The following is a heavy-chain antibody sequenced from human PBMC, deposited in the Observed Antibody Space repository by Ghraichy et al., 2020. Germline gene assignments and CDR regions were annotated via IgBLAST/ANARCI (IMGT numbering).Heavy chain of an antibody. V-gene: IGHV4-38-2*02. CDR3: ARDRSRYTGSYYYYYGIDD. CDR1: GYSISSGYY. CDR2: IHYSGST. D-gene: IGHD1-26*01. Sequence: SETLSLTCTVSGYSISSGYYWGWIRQSPGKGLEWIGSIHYSGSTYNNPSLKSRVIISVDTSKNQFFLKVSSVTAADTAVYHCARDRSRYTGSYYYYYGIDDWGHGTTVTVSS. J-gene: IGHJ6*02.